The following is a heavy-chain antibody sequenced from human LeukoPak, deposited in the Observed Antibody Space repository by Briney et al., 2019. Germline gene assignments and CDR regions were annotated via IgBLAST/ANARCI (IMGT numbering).Heavy chain of an antibody. J-gene: IGHJ4*02. CDR2: ITSGGDYI. Sequence: GGSLRLSCAASGFTFNTFNMNLVRQAPGKGLELVSSITSGGDYIYYADSVKGRFTTSRDNAKNSLSLQLNSLRVEDTAVYYCARGHYDVLAASYKWTPDYWGQGTLVTVSS. CDR1: GFTFNTFN. V-gene: IGHV3-21*01. D-gene: IGHD3-9*01. CDR3: ARGHYDVLAASYKWTPDY.